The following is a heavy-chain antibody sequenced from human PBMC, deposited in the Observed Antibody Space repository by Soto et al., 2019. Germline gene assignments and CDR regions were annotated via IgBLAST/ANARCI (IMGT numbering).Heavy chain of an antibody. CDR3: GRDRNGPIG. CDR1: GITFSNYW. D-gene: IGHD3-10*01. CDR2: INDDGSST. Sequence: EIQLVESGGGLVQPGGSLRLSCAASGITFSNYWMHWARQVPGKGLVWVSHINDDGSSTKFADSVKGRFTISRDNSKNTLYLQMSALRVEDTAVYYCGRDRNGPIGWGQGNLVTVSS. J-gene: IGHJ4*02. V-gene: IGHV3-74*03.